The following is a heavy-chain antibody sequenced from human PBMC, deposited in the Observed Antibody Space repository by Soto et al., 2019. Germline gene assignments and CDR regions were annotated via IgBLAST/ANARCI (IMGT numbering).Heavy chain of an antibody. CDR3: AKEFYSGTNYYYYGMDV. J-gene: IGHJ6*02. V-gene: IGHV3-43*01. CDR2: ISWDGGST. CDR1: GFTFDDYT. D-gene: IGHD1-1*01. Sequence: GGSLRLSCVASGFTFDDYTMHWVRQAPGKGLEWVSLISWDGGSTYYADSVKGRFTISRDNSKNSLYLQMNSLRTEDTALYYCAKEFYSGTNYYYYGMDVWGQGTTVTVSS.